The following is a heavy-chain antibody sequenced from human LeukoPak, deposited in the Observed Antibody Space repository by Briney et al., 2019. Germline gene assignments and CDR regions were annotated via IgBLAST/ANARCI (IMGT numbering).Heavy chain of an antibody. V-gene: IGHV3-23*01. CDR2: ITGKGSQT. Sequence: GGSLRLSCAASGFAFDSHAMNWVRQAPGKGLEWVSSITGKGSQTYYADSVKGRLIISRDNSKSTLYLQMNSLRADDTAAYYCAREGNYRQDFDYWGQGTLVTVSS. D-gene: IGHD5-24*01. CDR1: GFAFDSHA. CDR3: AREGNYRQDFDY. J-gene: IGHJ4*02.